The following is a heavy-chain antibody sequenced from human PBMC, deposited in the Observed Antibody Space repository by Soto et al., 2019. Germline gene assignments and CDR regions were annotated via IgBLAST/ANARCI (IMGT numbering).Heavy chain of an antibody. Sequence: PGGSLRLSCAASGFTLASYAMSWVRQAPGKGPEWVSSISGSDGGTYYADSVKGRFTISRDNSKNTQYLQMNSLRAEDTAVYYCAKGRHINGEFSEGNYYDYWGQGTLVTVSS. D-gene: IGHD2-21*01. J-gene: IGHJ4*02. V-gene: IGHV3-23*01. CDR3: AKGRHINGEFSEGNYYDY. CDR1: GFTLASYA. CDR2: ISGSDGGT.